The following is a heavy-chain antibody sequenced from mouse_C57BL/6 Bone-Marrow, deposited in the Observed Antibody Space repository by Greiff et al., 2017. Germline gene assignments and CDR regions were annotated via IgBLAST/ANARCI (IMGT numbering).Heavy chain of an antibody. CDR2: ISSGSSTI. CDR1: GFTFSDYG. V-gene: IGHV5-17*01. Sequence: EVQGVESGGGLVKPGGSLKLSCAASGFTFSDYGMPWVRQAPEKGLEWVAYISSGSSTIYYADTVKGRFTISRNNAKNTLFLQMTSLRSEDTAMYYCARASPFAFWGQGTLVTVSA. CDR3: ARASPFAF. J-gene: IGHJ3*01.